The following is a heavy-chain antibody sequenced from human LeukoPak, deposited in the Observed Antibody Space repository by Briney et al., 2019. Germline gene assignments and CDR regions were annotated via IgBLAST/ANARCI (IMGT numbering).Heavy chain of an antibody. Sequence: PGGSLRLSCAASGFTFSSYWMSWVRQAPGKGLEWVANIKQDGSEKYYVDSVKGRFTISRDNAKNSLYLQMNSLRAEDTAVYYCARIGYSSGWYSYVPRPYYYYYYYMDVWGKGTTVTVSS. CDR1: GFTFSSYW. CDR2: IKQDGSEK. D-gene: IGHD6-19*01. V-gene: IGHV3-7*01. J-gene: IGHJ6*03. CDR3: ARIGYSSGWYSYVPRPYYYYYYYMDV.